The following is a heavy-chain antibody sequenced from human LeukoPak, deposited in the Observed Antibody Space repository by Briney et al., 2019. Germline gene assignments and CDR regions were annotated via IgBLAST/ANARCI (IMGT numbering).Heavy chain of an antibody. Sequence: GGSLRLSCAVSRFTFSNYSMNWVRQAPGKGLEWISYITSSTSTIYYADSVRGRFTISRDNAKNSLYLQMNSLRAEDTAVYYCAKDQHRRSMGSIAAAGSWGQGTLVTVSS. CDR1: RFTFSNYS. D-gene: IGHD6-13*01. V-gene: IGHV3-48*01. CDR3: AKDQHRRSMGSIAAAGS. J-gene: IGHJ5*02. CDR2: ITSSTSTI.